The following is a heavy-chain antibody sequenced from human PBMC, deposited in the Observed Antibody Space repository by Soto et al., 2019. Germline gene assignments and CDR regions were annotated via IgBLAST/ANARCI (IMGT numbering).Heavy chain of an antibody. V-gene: IGHV3-23*01. CDR3: AKDWDLLRAFDL. J-gene: IGHJ3*01. CDR1: GFTFSSYV. D-gene: IGHD1-26*01. CDR2: ISASGGRT. Sequence: EVQLLESGGGLVQPGGSLRISCAASGFTFSSYVMSWVRQAPGKGLEWVSGISASGGRTYYADSVKGRFTISRDNSKNTMYLQMNSLRVEDTAVYKCAKDWDLLRAFDLWGQGTMVTVSS.